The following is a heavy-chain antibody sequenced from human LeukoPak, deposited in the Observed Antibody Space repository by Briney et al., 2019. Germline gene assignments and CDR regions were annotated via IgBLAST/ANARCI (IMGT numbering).Heavy chain of an antibody. D-gene: IGHD1-26*01. CDR3: ARVATGSYHFDY. J-gene: IGHJ4*02. V-gene: IGHV3-74*01. CDR2: IKTDGSIT. CDR1: GFTFSSYW. Sequence: PGGSLRLSCAASGFTFSSYWMHWVRQAPGKGLVWVSRIKTDGSITSYADSVKDRFTISRDNAKNTLYVQMNSLRVEDTAVYYCARVATGSYHFDYWGQGTLVTASS.